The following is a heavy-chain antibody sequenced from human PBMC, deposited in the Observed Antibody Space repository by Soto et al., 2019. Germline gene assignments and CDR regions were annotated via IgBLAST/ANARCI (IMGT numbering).Heavy chain of an antibody. CDR1: GFTFDDYT. CDR2: VTWNSGFT. J-gene: IGHJ4*02. Sequence: EVQLVESGGGLVQPGRSLRLSCAASGFTFDDYTMHWVRQAPGKGLEWVSGVTWNSGFTAYADSVKGRFTISRDNAKNSLYLQMIILRPEDTALYSCVRGYCSSTTGPAAMFYFDYWGQGALVTVSS. CDR3: VRGYCSSTTGPAAMFYFDY. D-gene: IGHD2-2*01. V-gene: IGHV3-9*01.